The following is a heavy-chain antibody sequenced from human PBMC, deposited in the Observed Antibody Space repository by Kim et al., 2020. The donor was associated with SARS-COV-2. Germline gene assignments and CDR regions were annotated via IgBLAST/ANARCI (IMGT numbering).Heavy chain of an antibody. D-gene: IGHD1-1*01. J-gene: IGHJ6*02. CDR1: EFTFNNYW. CDR3: ATLTRGSGVDV. CDR2: VNQDGTDK. Sequence: GGSLRLSCAASEFTFNNYWMRWVRQAPGKGLECVATVNQDGTDKYYVDSVKGRFTISRDNPKNSLFLQMNSLRVDDTAVYSCATLTRGSGVDVWGRGTTVTVSS. V-gene: IGHV3-7*03.